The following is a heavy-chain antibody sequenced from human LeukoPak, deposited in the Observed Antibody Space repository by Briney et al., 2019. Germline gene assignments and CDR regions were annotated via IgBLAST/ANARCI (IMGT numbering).Heavy chain of an antibody. CDR2: ISDSGGST. Sequence: GGSLRLSCAASGFTFSSSGISWVRQVPGKGLEWVSGISDSGGSTYYADSVKGRFTISRDNSKNTLYLQMNSLRAEDTAVYYCARTLIRYFDWLLLNFDGGLDYWGQGTLVTVSS. V-gene: IGHV3-23*01. D-gene: IGHD3-9*01. J-gene: IGHJ4*02. CDR1: GFTFSSSG. CDR3: ARTLIRYFDWLLLNFDGGLDY.